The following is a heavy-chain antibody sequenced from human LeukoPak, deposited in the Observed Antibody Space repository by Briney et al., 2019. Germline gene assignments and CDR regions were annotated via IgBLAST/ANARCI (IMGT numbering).Heavy chain of an antibody. CDR3: ARGKGSGNSNDY. CDR1: GYNFNAYY. Sequence: ASVKVSCKTSGYNFNAYYINWVRQAPGQGLEWMGWINPNSGGTDYAQKFQRRVTVTRDTSISTAYVELSRLTSDDTAVYYCARGKGSGNSNDYWGRGTLVTVSS. D-gene: IGHD3-10*01. V-gene: IGHV1-2*02. CDR2: INPNSGGT. J-gene: IGHJ4*02.